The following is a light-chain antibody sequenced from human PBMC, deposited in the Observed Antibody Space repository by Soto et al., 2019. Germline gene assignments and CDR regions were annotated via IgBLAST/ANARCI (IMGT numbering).Light chain of an antibody. Sequence: EIVLTQSPGTLSLSPGERATLSCRASQSVGSSYLAWYQQKPGQAPRLLIYGTSSRATGIPDRFSGSGSGTDFTLTISCLQSEDFATYYCQQYYSYLWTFGQGTKVDIK. J-gene: IGKJ1*01. CDR1: QSVGSSY. CDR3: QQYYSYLWT. CDR2: GTS. V-gene: IGKV3-20*01.